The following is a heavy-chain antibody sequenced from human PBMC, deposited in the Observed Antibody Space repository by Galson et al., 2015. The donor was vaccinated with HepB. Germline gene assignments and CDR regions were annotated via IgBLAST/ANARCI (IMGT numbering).Heavy chain of an antibody. Sequence: SLRLSCAASGFTFGDYAMSWFRQAPGKGLEWVGFIRSKAYGGTTEYAASVKGRFTISRDDSKSIAYLQMNSLKTEDTAVYYCTRDSVTPYSSSYRGLNYYYGMDVWGQGTTVTVSS. D-gene: IGHD6-13*01. CDR3: TRDSVTPYSSSYRGLNYYYGMDV. V-gene: IGHV3-49*03. J-gene: IGHJ6*02. CDR1: GFTFGDYA. CDR2: IRSKAYGGTT.